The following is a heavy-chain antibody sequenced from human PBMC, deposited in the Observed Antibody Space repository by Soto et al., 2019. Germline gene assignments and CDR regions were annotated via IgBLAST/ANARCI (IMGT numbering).Heavy chain of an antibody. J-gene: IGHJ6*02. V-gene: IGHV1-69*01. CDR3: ASLFGALLLEDYYYGMDV. D-gene: IGHD3-10*01. CDR2: IIPIFGTA. Sequence: QVQLVQSGAEVKKPGSSVKVSCKASGGTFSSYAISWVRQAPGQGLERMGGIIPIFGTANYAQKFQGRVTITADESTSTAHMELSSLRSEDTAVYYCASLFGALLLEDYYYGMDVWGQGTTVTVSS. CDR1: GGTFSSYA.